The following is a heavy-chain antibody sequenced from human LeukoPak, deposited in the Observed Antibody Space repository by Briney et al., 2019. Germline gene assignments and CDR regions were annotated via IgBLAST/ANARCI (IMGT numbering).Heavy chain of an antibody. CDR3: ARGDVVVSAAVWFDP. D-gene: IGHD2-2*01. V-gene: IGHV1-18*01. Sequence: GASVKVSCKASGDTFTSYGITWVRQAPGQGREWMGWISALNGKTNYAQKFQGRVTMTTDTPTSAAYMELRSLRSDDTAVYYCARGDVVVSAAVWFDPWGQGTLVTVSS. CDR2: ISALNGKT. J-gene: IGHJ5*02. CDR1: GDTFTSYG.